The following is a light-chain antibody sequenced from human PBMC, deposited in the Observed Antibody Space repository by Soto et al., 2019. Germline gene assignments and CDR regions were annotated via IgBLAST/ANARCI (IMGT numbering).Light chain of an antibody. V-gene: IGKV1-5*01. CDR2: DAS. Sequence: DIQMTQSPSTLSASVGDRVTITCRASQSISSWLAWYQQKPGKAPKLLIYDASSLESGVPSRFSGSGSVTEFTLTISSLQPDDLATYYCQQYNSYPYTFCQGTKLEI. CDR1: QSISSW. J-gene: IGKJ2*01. CDR3: QQYNSYPYT.